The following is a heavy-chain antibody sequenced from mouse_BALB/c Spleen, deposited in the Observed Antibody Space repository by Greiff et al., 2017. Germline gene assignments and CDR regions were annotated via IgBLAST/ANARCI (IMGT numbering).Heavy chain of an antibody. D-gene: IGHD2-4*01. Sequence: EVKLVESGGGLVQPGGSRKLSCAASGFTFSSFGMHWVRQAPEKGLEWVAYISSGSSTIYYADTVKGRFTISRDNPKNTLFLQMTSLRSEDTAMYYCARGGLRQAMDYWGQGTSVTVSS. CDR2: ISSGSSTI. V-gene: IGHV5-17*02. CDR1: GFTFSSFG. CDR3: ARGGLRQAMDY. J-gene: IGHJ4*01.